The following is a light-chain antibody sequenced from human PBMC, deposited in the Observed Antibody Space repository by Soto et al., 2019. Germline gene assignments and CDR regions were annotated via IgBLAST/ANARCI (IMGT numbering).Light chain of an antibody. CDR1: QSIRSH. CDR3: QQGNSPPLN. Sequence: DIQMTQSPSSLSASVGDRVTITCWAGQSIRSHLNWYQPELGKAPKLLIYSASTLQSGFPSRFRGSGSGTAFSLASSSLQPEDFETYYCQQGNSPPLNFCGGTKVQIK. J-gene: IGKJ4*01. V-gene: IGKV1-39*01. CDR2: SAS.